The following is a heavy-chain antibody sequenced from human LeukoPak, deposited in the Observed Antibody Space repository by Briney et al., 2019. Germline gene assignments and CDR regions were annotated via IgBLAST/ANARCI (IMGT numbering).Heavy chain of an antibody. Sequence: GGSLRLSCAASGFTFSNYNLNWVRQAPGKGLEWVSYISRTGSTIYYADSVKGRFTISRDNAKNSPYLQMNSLRAEDTAVYYCARGGDPDYWGQGTLVTVSS. V-gene: IGHV3-48*04. CDR1: GFTFSNYN. CDR2: ISRTGSTI. D-gene: IGHD2-21*02. J-gene: IGHJ4*02. CDR3: ARGGDPDY.